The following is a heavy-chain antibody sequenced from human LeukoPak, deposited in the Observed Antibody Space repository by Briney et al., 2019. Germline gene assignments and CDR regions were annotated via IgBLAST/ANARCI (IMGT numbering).Heavy chain of an antibody. CDR3: ARDLSVNAFDL. V-gene: IGHV4-59*02. CDR1: SASVRSDH. Sequence: SQTLSLTCTVSSASVRSDHWNWIRQPPARGREWIAYMHGSGSPNYNPSLASRLTLSVDATENLLSLKLTSVTAADTAVYFCARDLSVNAFDLWGQGTLVTASS. CDR2: MHGSGSP. J-gene: IGHJ3*01.